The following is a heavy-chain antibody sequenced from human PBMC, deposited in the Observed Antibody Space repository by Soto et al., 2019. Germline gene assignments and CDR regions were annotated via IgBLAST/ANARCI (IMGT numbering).Heavy chain of an antibody. Sequence: GGSLRLSCTTSGFTFGDYAMSWSRQAPGKGLEWVGVIRSKAYGGTTDYAASVKGRFTISRDDSKSIAYLQMNSLKSEDTGVYYCTKYTYTSRYAYYGMDVWGHGTTVTVSS. CDR2: IRSKAYGGTT. D-gene: IGHD6-13*01. CDR3: TKYTYTSRYAYYGMDV. J-gene: IGHJ6*02. CDR1: GFTFGDYA. V-gene: IGHV3-49*03.